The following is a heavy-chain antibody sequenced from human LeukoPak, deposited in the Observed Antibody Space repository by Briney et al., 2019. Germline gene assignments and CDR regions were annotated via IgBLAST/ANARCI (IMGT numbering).Heavy chain of an antibody. Sequence: PGGSLRLSCAASRFTFSSYSMNWVRQAPGKGLEWVSSISSSSSYIYYADSVKGRFTISRDNAKNSLYLQMNSLRAEDTAAYYCARGTPTTRDFDYWGQGTLVTVSS. CDR1: RFTFSSYS. CDR3: ARGTPTTRDFDY. D-gene: IGHD4-11*01. V-gene: IGHV3-21*01. CDR2: ISSSSSYI. J-gene: IGHJ4*02.